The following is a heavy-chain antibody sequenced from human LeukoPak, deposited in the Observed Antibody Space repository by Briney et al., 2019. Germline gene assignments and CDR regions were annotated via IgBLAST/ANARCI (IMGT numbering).Heavy chain of an antibody. V-gene: IGHV3-66*02. CDR3: ARGRLSDF. J-gene: IGHJ4*02. Sequence: GGSLRLSCAASGFTFSSYSMNWVRQAPGKGLEWVSVIYSDGSTFYADSVKGRFTISRDNSKNTLYLQMNSLRGEDTAMYFCARGRLSDFWGQGTLVTVSS. CDR1: GFTFSSYS. CDR2: IYSDGST.